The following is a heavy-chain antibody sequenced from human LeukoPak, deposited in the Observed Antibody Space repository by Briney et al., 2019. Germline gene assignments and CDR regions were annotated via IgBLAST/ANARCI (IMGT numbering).Heavy chain of an antibody. CDR1: GGSISSSSYY. CDR2: IYYSGST. CDR3: ARALGVDCSSTSCYLRYYYYYYMDV. J-gene: IGHJ6*03. Sequence: SETLSLTCTVSGGSISSSSYYWGWIRQPPGKGLEWIGSIYYSGSTYNNPSLKSRVTISVDTSKNQFSLKLSSVTAADTAVYYCARALGVDCSSTSCYLRYYYYYYMDVWGKGTTVTVSS. V-gene: IGHV4-39*07. D-gene: IGHD2-2*01.